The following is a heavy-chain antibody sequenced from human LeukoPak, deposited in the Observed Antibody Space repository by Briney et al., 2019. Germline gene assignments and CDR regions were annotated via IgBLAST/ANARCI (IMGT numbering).Heavy chain of an antibody. CDR1: GFTFSSYS. V-gene: IGHV3-48*01. CDR3: ARGIGVTFGGVIPFDY. Sequence: PGGSLRLSCAASGFTFSSYSMNWVRQAPGKGLEWVSYISSSSSTIYYADSVKGRFTISRDNAKNSLYLQMNSLRAEDTAVYYCARGIGVTFGGVIPFDYWGQGTLVTVSS. J-gene: IGHJ4*02. CDR2: ISSSSSTI. D-gene: IGHD3-16*01.